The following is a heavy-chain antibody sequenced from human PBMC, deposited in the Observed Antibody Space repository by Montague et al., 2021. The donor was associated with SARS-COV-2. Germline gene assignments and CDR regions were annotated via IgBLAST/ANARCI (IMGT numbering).Heavy chain of an antibody. D-gene: IGHD2-15*01. V-gene: IGHV4-34*01. Sequence: SETLSLTCAVHGGSFSGYYWSWIRQPPGKGLEWIGEINHSGSTNYNPSLKSRVTISVDTSKNQFSLKLSSVTAADTAVYYCARRSVDIVVVVAATPPYFDYWGQGTLVTVSS. J-gene: IGHJ4*02. CDR1: GGSFSGYY. CDR2: INHSGST. CDR3: ARRSVDIVVVVAATPPYFDY.